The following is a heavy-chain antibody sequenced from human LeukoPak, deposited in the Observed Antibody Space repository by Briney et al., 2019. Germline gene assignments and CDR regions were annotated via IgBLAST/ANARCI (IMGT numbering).Heavy chain of an antibody. D-gene: IGHD5-12*01. Sequence: PGGSLRLSCAASGFTFSSYAMHWVRQAPGKGLEWVAVISYDGSNKYYADSVKGRFTISRDNSKNTLYLQMNSLRADDTAVYYCARDSGYSGYDPDYWGQGTLVTVSS. CDR2: ISYDGSNK. CDR3: ARDSGYSGYDPDY. V-gene: IGHV3-30*04. J-gene: IGHJ4*02. CDR1: GFTFSSYA.